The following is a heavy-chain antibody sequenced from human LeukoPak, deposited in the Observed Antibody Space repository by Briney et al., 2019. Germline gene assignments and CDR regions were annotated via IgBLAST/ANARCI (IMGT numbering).Heavy chain of an antibody. V-gene: IGHV4-61*02. CDR2: IYNSGTT. J-gene: IGHJ3*02. CDR1: GGSISSGSYY. Sequence: SQTLSLTCTVSGGSISSGSYYWSWIRQPAGKGLEWIGRIYNSGTTNYNPSLKSRVTILVDTSKNLFSLKLPSVTAADTAVYYCARERSGSEIFARSFDIWGQGTMVTVSS. CDR3: ARERSGSEIFARSFDI. D-gene: IGHD3-3*01.